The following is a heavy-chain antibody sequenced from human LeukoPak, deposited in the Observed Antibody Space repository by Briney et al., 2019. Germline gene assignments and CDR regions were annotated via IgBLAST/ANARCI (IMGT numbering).Heavy chain of an antibody. V-gene: IGHV4-39*07. D-gene: IGHD3-22*01. J-gene: IGHJ5*02. CDR1: GGSISSSSYY. CDR3: ARVRLDYYDSSGSHNWFDP. CDR2: VYYTGAS. Sequence: SETLSLTCTVSGGSISSSSYYWGWIRQPPGKGLEWIGSVYYTGASYYNPSLKSRVTMSVDTSKNQFSLKLSSVTAADTAVYYCARVRLDYYDSSGSHNWFDPWGQGTLVTVSS.